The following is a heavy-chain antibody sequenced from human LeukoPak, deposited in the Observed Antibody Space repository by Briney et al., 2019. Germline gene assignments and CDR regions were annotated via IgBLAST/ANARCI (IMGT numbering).Heavy chain of an antibody. CDR2: ISSSSSTI. J-gene: IGHJ4*02. Sequence: GGSLRLSCAASGFTFSSYSMNWVRQAPGKGLEWGSYISSSSSTIYYADSVKGRFTISRDNAKNSLYLQMNSLRAEDTAVYYCARVGYDFDYWGQGTLVTVSS. CDR1: GFTFSSYS. V-gene: IGHV3-48*01. D-gene: IGHD2-8*01. CDR3: ARVGYDFDY.